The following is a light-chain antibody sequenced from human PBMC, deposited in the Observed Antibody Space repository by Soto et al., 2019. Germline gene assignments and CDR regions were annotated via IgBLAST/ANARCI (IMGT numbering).Light chain of an antibody. Sequence: QSALTQPPSVSAAPGQKVTISCSGASSNIGKNYVSWYQQLPGAAPKLVIFDTNKRPSGIPDRFSGSKSGTSAVLDITALQTGDEADYYCGTWDTSLSAVVFGGGTKLTVL. CDR3: GTWDTSLSAVV. CDR2: DTN. J-gene: IGLJ2*01. V-gene: IGLV1-51*01. CDR1: SSNIGKNY.